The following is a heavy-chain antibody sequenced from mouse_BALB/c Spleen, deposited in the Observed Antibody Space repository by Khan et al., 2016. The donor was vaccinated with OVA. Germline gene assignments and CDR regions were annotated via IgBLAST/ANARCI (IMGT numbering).Heavy chain of an antibody. CDR3: ARDGSRYNYAMDY. D-gene: IGHD2-3*01. J-gene: IGHJ4*01. CDR2: ISYSGSS. Sequence: VQLKQSGPGLVKPSQSLSLTCTVTGYSITSDYAWNWIRQFPGNKLEWMGYISYSGSSNYNPSLTSRISITRDTSKNQFFLQLNSVTTEDTATDYCARDGSRYNYAMDYWGQGTSVTVSS. V-gene: IGHV3-2*02. CDR1: GYSITSDYA.